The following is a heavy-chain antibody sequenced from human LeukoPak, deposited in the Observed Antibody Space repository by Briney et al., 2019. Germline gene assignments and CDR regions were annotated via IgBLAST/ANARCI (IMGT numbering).Heavy chain of an antibody. V-gene: IGHV4-30-2*01. D-gene: IGHD3-10*01. J-gene: IGHJ5*02. CDR3: ARELWFANAPGSWLDP. CDR1: GDSISSGGYA. Sequence: SETLSLTCVVSGDSISSGGYAWSWIRQPPGTGREWIVYIFHTGSTFYNPSLKSRVTISVDNSKNQFSLRLSSVTAADTAVYYCARELWFANAPGSWLDPWGQGTVVTVST. CDR2: IFHTGST.